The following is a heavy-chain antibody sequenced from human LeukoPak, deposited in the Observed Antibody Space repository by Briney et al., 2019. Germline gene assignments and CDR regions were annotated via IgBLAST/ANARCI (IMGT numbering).Heavy chain of an antibody. D-gene: IGHD2-15*01. CDR3: ARNSCSGGSCYDNRGYFDY. CDR2: IYYSGST. V-gene: IGHV4-59*08. Sequence: PSETLSLTCTVSGGSLSDYYWTWVRQPPGKGLEWIGYIYYSGSTNYNPSLKSRVTISVDTSKNQFSLKLSSVTAADTAVYFCARNSCSGGSCYDNRGYFDYWGQGTLVTVSS. J-gene: IGHJ4*02. CDR1: GGSLSDYY.